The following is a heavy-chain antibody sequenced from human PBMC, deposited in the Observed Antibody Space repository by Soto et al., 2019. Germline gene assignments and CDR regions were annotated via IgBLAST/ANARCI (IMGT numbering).Heavy chain of an antibody. CDR2: INSDGSST. Sequence: EVQLVESGGGLVQPGGSLRLSCAASGFTFSSYWMHWVRQAPGKGLVWVSRINSDGSSTSYADSVKGRFNISRDNAKNTLYLQMNSLRAEDTAVYYCCSSSWFNWFDPWGQGTLVTVSS. J-gene: IGHJ5*02. CDR1: GFTFSSYW. D-gene: IGHD6-13*01. CDR3: CSSSWFNWFDP. V-gene: IGHV3-74*01.